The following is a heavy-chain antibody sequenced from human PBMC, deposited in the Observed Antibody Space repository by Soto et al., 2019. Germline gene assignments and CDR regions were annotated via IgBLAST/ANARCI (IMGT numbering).Heavy chain of an antibody. J-gene: IGHJ6*02. D-gene: IGHD7-27*01. V-gene: IGHV1-8*01. CDR2: MNPNSGNT. Sequence: QVQLVQSGAEVKKPGASVKVSCKASGYTFTSYDINWVRQATGQGLEWMGWMNPNSGNTGYAQKLQGSVTMTRNTSISTAYMELSSLRSEDTAVYYCASLPWANYYYYGMDVWGQGTTVTVSS. CDR3: ASLPWANYYYYGMDV. CDR1: GYTFTSYD.